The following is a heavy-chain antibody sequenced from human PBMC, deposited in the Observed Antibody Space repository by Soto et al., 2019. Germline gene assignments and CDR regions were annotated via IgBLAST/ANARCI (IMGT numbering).Heavy chain of an antibody. CDR2: ISGSGGST. Sequence: EVQLLESGGGLVQPGGSLRLSCAASGFTFSSYAMSWVRQAPGKGLEWVSAISGSGGSTYYADSVKGRFTISRDNSKNTLYLKMNSLGAEATAVYYCANWEPGHVTAMAKNWGQGTLVTVFS. V-gene: IGHV3-23*01. D-gene: IGHD5-18*01. CDR3: ANWEPGHVTAMAKN. J-gene: IGHJ4*02. CDR1: GFTFSSYA.